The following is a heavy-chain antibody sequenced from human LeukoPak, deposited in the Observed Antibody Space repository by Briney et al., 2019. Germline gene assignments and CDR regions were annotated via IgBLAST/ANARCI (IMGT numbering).Heavy chain of an antibody. J-gene: IGHJ4*02. D-gene: IGHD2-21*02. V-gene: IGHV3-48*03. CDR2: ISNRGSTI. CDR1: GFTFSNYE. Sequence: HSEGSLRLSCAASGFTFSNYEMNWVRQAPGKGLEWISYISNRGSTIYYADSVKGRFTISRDNAKNSLYLQMNSLRAEDTAVYYCARGVGYAIVVVTALSQWGQGTLVTVAS. CDR3: ARGVGYAIVVVTALSQ.